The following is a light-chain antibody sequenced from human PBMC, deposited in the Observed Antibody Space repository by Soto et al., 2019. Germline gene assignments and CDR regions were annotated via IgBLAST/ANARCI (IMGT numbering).Light chain of an antibody. CDR1: SSDVGEWNY. Sequence: QSVLTHPPSASGSPGQSVTISCTGTSSDVGEWNYVSWYQHHPGKAPKLMIYEVNKRPSGVPDRFSGSKSGNTASLTVSGLQAEDEADYYCSSYAGSNNYVFGGGTKVTVL. CDR3: SSYAGSNNYV. CDR2: EVN. J-gene: IGLJ1*01. V-gene: IGLV2-8*01.